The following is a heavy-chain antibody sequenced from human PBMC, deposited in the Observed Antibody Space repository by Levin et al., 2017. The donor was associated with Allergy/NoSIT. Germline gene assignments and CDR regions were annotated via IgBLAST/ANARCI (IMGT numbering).Heavy chain of an antibody. CDR1: GYSFTNHW. D-gene: IGHD6-25*01. J-gene: IGHJ1*01. Sequence: GESLKISCKDSGYSFTNHWIAWVRQMPGKGLEWMGVIYPVDSETKYSPSFQGQVTFSVDESISTAYLQWSSLKASDTGMYFCARGLAAPGATYFQHWGQGTLVTVSS. V-gene: IGHV5-51*01. CDR3: ARGLAAPGATYFQH. CDR2: IYPVDSET.